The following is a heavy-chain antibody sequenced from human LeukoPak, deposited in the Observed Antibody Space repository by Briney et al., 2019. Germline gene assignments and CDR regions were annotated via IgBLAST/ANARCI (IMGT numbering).Heavy chain of an antibody. CDR1: GFTFSSYE. Sequence: GGSLRLPCAASGFTFSSYEMNWVRQAPGKGLEWVSYITNSGSTIYYADSVKGRFTISRDNAKNSLYLHMNSLRAEDTAVYYCARDENSGGIDYWGQGTLVTVSS. CDR2: ITNSGSTI. V-gene: IGHV3-48*03. D-gene: IGHD6-6*01. CDR3: ARDENSGGIDY. J-gene: IGHJ4*02.